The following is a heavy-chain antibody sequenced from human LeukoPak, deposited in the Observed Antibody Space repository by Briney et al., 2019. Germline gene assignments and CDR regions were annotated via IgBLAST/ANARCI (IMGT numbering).Heavy chain of an antibody. J-gene: IGHJ6*02. D-gene: IGHD6-13*01. Sequence: GGSLRLSCAASGFTFDDYAMHWVRQAPGKGLEWVSGISWNSGSIGYADSVKGRFTISRDNAKNSLYLQMNSLRAEDTALYYCANLGDFPGIAAAGTSYGMDVWGQGTTVTVSS. CDR3: ANLGDFPGIAAAGTSYGMDV. V-gene: IGHV3-9*01. CDR2: ISWNSGSI. CDR1: GFTFDDYA.